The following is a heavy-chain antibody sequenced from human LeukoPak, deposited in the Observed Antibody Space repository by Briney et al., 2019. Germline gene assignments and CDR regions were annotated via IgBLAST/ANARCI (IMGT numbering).Heavy chain of an antibody. CDR2: LYPGDSDT. CDR3: ARIRRVVVAGNGPYNWFDP. D-gene: IGHD2-15*01. V-gene: IGHV5-51*01. J-gene: IGHJ5*02. CDR1: VYSFTSYW. Sequence: GESLTISCKGSVYSFTSYWIGWLGKMPGKGLEWLGILYPGDSDTRYSPSFQGQVTISADKSISTAYLQWSSLKASDTAMYYCARIRRVVVAGNGPYNWFDPWGQGTLVTVSS.